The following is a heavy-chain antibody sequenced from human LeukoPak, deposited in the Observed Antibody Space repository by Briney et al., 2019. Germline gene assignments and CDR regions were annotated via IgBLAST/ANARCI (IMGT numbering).Heavy chain of an antibody. D-gene: IGHD3-9*01. V-gene: IGHV3-7*03. J-gene: IGHJ6*04. Sequence: GGSLRLSCAASGFTFSSYWMSWVRQAPGKGLEWVANIKQDGSEKYYVDSVKGRFTISRDNAKNSLYLQMDSLRAEDTAVYYCVRDDSLFGYDILTGYDYYYYGMDVWGKGTTVTVSS. CDR1: GFTFSSYW. CDR3: VRDDSLFGYDILTGYDYYYYGMDV. CDR2: IKQDGSEK.